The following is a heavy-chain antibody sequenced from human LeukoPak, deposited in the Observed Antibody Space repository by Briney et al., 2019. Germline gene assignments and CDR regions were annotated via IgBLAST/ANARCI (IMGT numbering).Heavy chain of an antibody. CDR1: GDSVSSHY. Sequence: KASETLSLTCTVSGDSVSSHYWSWIRQPPGKGLQWIGYISDSGSTNYNPSLKSRVTISVDTSKNQFSLKLSSVTAADTAVYYCAREARYWGLGYFDLWGRGTLVTVPS. CDR3: AREARYWGLGYFDL. J-gene: IGHJ2*01. V-gene: IGHV4-59*02. CDR2: ISDSGST. D-gene: IGHD7-27*01.